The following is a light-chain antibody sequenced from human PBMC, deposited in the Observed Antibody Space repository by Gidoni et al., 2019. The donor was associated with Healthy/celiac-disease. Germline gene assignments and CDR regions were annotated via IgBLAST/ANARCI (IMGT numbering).Light chain of an antibody. Sequence: DLQMTQSPSSLSASVGDRVTITCRASQSISSYLNWYQQKPGKAPKLLIYAASSLQSGVPSRFSGSGSGTDFTLTISSLQPEDFATYYCKQSYSTLWTFXQXTKVEIK. CDR2: AAS. CDR3: KQSYSTLWT. V-gene: IGKV1-39*01. CDR1: QSISSY. J-gene: IGKJ1*01.